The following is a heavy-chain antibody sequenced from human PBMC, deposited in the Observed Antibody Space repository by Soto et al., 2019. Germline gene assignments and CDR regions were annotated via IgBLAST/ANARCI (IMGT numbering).Heavy chain of an antibody. CDR1: GFTVSSNY. V-gene: IGHV3-53*04. CDR2: IYSGGST. Sequence: GGSLRLSCAASGFTVSSNYMSWVRQAPGKGLEWVSVIYSGGSTYYADSVKGRFTISRHNSKNTLYLQMNSLRAEDTAVYYCARVVYCSGGSCYYYYMDVWGKGTTVTVSS. J-gene: IGHJ6*03. CDR3: ARVVYCSGGSCYYYYMDV. D-gene: IGHD2-15*01.